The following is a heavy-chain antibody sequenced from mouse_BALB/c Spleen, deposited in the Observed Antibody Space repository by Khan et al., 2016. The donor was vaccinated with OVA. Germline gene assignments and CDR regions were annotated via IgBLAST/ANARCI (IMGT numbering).Heavy chain of an antibody. V-gene: IGHV5-12*02. J-gene: IGHJ3*01. D-gene: IGHD2-3*01. Sequence: EVELVESGGGLVQPGGSLKLSCATSGFNFSDYYMYWVRQTPEKRLEWVAYISNRGSTTYYPDTVRGRFTISRDNAKNTLYLQMSRLKSEDTAMDYCAREGDDGGLAYWGQGTLVTVSA. CDR3: AREGDDGGLAY. CDR1: GFNFSDYY. CDR2: ISNRGSTT.